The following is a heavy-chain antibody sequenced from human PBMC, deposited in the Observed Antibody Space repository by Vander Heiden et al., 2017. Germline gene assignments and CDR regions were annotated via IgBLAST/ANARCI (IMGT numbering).Heavy chain of an antibody. J-gene: IGHJ6*02. CDR3: ARDHYYGSGREDV. CDR2: ISPIFGTA. Sequence: QVQLVQSGAEVKTPGSSVKVSCKASGGTSSSYAISWVRQAPGQGLEWMGGISPIFGTATYAQNVQGRVTITADESTSTAYMELSRMRSEDTAVYCFARDHYYGSGREDVWGQGTTVTVSS. V-gene: IGHV1-69*01. D-gene: IGHD3-10*01. CDR1: GGTSSSYA.